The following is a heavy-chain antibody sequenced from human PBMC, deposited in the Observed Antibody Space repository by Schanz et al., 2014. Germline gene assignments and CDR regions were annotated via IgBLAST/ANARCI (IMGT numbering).Heavy chain of an antibody. V-gene: IGHV3-30-3*01. CDR3: ARDMTSMGESGFYYYGMDV. J-gene: IGHJ6*02. CDR2: MSYDGSNK. CDR1: GFTFSDHY. D-gene: IGHD1-26*01. Sequence: VQLVDSGGGLVQPGGSLRLSCAASGFTFSDHYMDWVRQAPGKGLEWVAVMSYDGSNKYYADSVKGRFTISRDTPKNTLYLQMNSLRAEDTAVYYCARDMTSMGESGFYYYGMDVWGQGTTATVSS.